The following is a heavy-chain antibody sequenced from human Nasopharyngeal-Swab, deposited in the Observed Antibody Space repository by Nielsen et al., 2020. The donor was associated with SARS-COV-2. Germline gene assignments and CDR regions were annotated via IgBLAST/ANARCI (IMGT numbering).Heavy chain of an antibody. J-gene: IGHJ6*02. CDR2: INHSGST. D-gene: IGHD3-10*01. Sequence: SETLSLTCAVYGGSFSGYYWSWIRQPPGKGLEWIGEINHSGSTNYNPSLKSRVTISVDTSKNQFSLKLSSVTAADTAVYYCARGARLTRITMVRGPIESVYGMDVWGQGTTVTVSS. CDR1: GGSFSGYY. V-gene: IGHV4-34*01. CDR3: ARGARLTRITMVRGPIESVYGMDV.